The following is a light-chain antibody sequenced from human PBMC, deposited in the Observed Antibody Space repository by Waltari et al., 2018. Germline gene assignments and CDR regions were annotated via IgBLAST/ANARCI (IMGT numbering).Light chain of an antibody. CDR1: QSVLYSSNNKNY. CDR2: WAS. V-gene: IGKV4-1*01. J-gene: IGKJ1*01. CDR3: QQYYSTPPT. Sequence: DIVMTQSPDSLAVSLGERATINCKSSQSVLYSSNNKNYLAWYQQKPGQPPKLVMYWASTRESGVPDRFSGSGSETDFTLTISSLQAEDVAVYYCQQYYSTPPTFGQGTKVEIK.